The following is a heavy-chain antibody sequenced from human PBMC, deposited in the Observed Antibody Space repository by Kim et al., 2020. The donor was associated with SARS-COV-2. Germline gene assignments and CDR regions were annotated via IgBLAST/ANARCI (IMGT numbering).Heavy chain of an antibody. D-gene: IGHD3-16*02. J-gene: IGHJ4*02. V-gene: IGHV4-31*03. CDR3: ARATMITFGGVIDHFDY. Sequence: SETLSLTCTVSGGSISSGGYYWSWIRQHPGKCLEWIGYIYYSGSTYYNPSLKSRVTISVDTSKNQFSLKLSSVTAADTAVYYCARATMITFGGVIDHFDYWGQGTLVTVSS. CDR1: GGSISSGGYY. CDR2: IYYSGST.